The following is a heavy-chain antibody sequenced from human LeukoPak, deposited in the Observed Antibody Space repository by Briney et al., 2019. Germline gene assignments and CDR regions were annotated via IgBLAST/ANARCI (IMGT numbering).Heavy chain of an antibody. D-gene: IGHD3-22*01. CDR2: IYYSGST. CDR3: ARAKYYYDSSGYYGPFWFDP. CDR1: GGSISSSSYY. J-gene: IGHJ5*02. V-gene: IGHV4-39*07. Sequence: SETLSLTCTVSGGSISSSSYYWGWIRQPPGKGLEWIVSIYYSGSTYYNPSLKSRVTISVDTSKNQFSLKLSPVTAADTAVYYCARAKYYYDSSGYYGPFWFDPWGQGTLVTVSS.